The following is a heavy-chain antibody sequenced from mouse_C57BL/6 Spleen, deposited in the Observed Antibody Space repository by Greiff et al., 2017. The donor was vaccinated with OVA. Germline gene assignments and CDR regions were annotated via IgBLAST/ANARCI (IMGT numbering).Heavy chain of an antibody. CDR3: VYMDD. CDR2: IRSKSSNYAT. V-gene: IGHV10-3*01. J-gene: IGHJ4*01. CDR1: GFTFNTYA. Sequence: DVKLVESGGGLVQPKGSLKLSCAASGFTFNTYAMHWVRQTPGKGLEWVARIRSKSSNYATSSADSVKDRFNISRDETKSMHNLQMNNLKTEDTAKYYCVYMDDWGKGTSVTVSS.